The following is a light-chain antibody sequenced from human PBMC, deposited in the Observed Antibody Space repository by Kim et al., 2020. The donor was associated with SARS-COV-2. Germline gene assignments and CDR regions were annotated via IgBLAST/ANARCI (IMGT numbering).Light chain of an antibody. CDR3: QQRSNWPST. J-gene: IGKJ4*01. Sequence: EIVLTQSPATLSLSPGERATLSCRASQSVSSYLAWYQQKPGQAPRLLMYDASHRVTGIPARFSGSGSGTDFTLTINSLEPEDFAVYYCQQRSNWPSTFGGGTRVEIK. CDR1: QSVSSY. V-gene: IGKV3-11*01. CDR2: DAS.